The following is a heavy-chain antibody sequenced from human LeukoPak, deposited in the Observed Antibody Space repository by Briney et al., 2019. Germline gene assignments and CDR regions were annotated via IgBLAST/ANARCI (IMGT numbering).Heavy chain of an antibody. CDR3: ASRGYYWYFDL. J-gene: IGHJ2*01. V-gene: IGHV4-30-4*01. D-gene: IGHD5-12*01. CDR2: IYYGGST. CDR1: GGSISSGDYY. Sequence: SQTPSLTCTVSGGSISSGDYYWSWIRQPPGKGLEWIGYIYYGGSTYYNPSLKSRVTISVDTSKNQFSLKLSSVTAADTAVYYCASRGYYWYFDLWGRGTLVTVSS.